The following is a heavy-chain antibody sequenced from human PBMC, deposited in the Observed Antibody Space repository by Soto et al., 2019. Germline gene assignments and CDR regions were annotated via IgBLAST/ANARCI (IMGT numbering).Heavy chain of an antibody. V-gene: IGHV1-18*01. CDR2: ISAYNGNT. J-gene: IGHJ3*02. D-gene: IGHD1-26*01. CDR1: GYTFTSYG. Sequence: QVQLVQSGAEVKKPGASVKVSCKASGYTFTSYGISWVRQAPGQGLEWGGWISAYNGNTNYAQKLQGRVTMTTDTSTSTAYMERRSLRSDDAAVYYCARDLPRGWELLLYAKEAFEIWGQGTMVTVSS. CDR3: ARDLPRGWELLLYAKEAFEI.